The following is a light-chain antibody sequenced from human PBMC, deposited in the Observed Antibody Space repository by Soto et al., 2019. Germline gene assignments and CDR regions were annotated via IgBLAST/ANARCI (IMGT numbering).Light chain of an antibody. J-gene: IGKJ1*01. V-gene: IGKV3-11*01. CDR3: QQRSNWPPT. Sequence: EIVLTQSPATLSLSPGERATLSCRASQSVSSYLAWYQQKPGQAPRRLIYGASSRATGIPDRFSGSGSGTDFTLTISRLEPEDFAVYYCQQRSNWPPTFGQVTKVDIK. CDR1: QSVSSY. CDR2: GAS.